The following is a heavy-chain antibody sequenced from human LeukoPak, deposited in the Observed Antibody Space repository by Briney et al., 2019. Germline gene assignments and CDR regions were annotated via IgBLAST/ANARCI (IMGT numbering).Heavy chain of an antibody. V-gene: IGHV3-13*01. Sequence: GGSLRLSCAASGFTFSGYDMHWVRQATGKGLEWVSAIGTAGDTYYPGSVKGRFAISRENAKNSLYLQMNSLRAGDTAVYYCARGRTYYYDSSGYAATHPFDYWGQGTLVTVSS. CDR2: IGTAGDT. CDR3: ARGRTYYYDSSGYAATHPFDY. CDR1: GFTFSGYD. J-gene: IGHJ4*02. D-gene: IGHD3-22*01.